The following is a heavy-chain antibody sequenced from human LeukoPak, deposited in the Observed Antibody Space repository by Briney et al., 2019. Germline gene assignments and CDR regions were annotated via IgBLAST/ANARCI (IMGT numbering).Heavy chain of an antibody. Sequence: GGSQRLSCAASGFTFSSYWMHWVRQAPGKGLVWVSRINSDGSSTTYADSVKGRFTISRDIAKNTLYLQMKSLRAEDTAVYYCARVRSGSSAGNYGMDVWGQGTTVTVSS. D-gene: IGHD1-26*01. V-gene: IGHV3-74*01. CDR1: GFTFSSYW. CDR3: ARVRSGSSAGNYGMDV. CDR2: INSDGSST. J-gene: IGHJ6*02.